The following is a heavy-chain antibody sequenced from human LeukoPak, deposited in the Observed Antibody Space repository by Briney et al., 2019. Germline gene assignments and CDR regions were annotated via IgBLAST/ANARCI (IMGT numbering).Heavy chain of an antibody. J-gene: IGHJ4*02. CDR2: IIPIFGTA. CDR1: GGTFSSYA. CDR3: ERDPHHYYGQVGQPYFDY. D-gene: IGHD3-10*01. Sequence: SVKVSCKASGGTFSSYAISWVRQAPGQGLEWMGRIIPIFGTANYAQKLQGRVTITTDGSTSTAYMELSSLRSEDTAVYYCERDPHHYYGQVGQPYFDYWGPGTLVTGSS. V-gene: IGHV1-69*05.